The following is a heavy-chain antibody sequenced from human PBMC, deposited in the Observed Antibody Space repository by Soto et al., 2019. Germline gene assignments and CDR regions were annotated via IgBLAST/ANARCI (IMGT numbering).Heavy chain of an antibody. D-gene: IGHD1-26*01. V-gene: IGHV4-4*02. J-gene: IGHJ4*02. Sequence: SETLSLTCTVSGGSITNSNWWSWVRLPPAKGLEWIGDIYHAGSTKYNPSLERRVTISVDTSNNQFALTLTSVTAADTAVYFCARGPPIVGNTTPLDSWGQGTLVTVSS. CDR2: IYHAGST. CDR3: ARGPPIVGNTTPLDS. CDR1: GGSITNSNW.